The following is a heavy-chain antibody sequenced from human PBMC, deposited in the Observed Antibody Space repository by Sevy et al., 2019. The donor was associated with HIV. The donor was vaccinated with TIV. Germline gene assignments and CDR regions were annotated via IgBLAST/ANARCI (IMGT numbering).Heavy chain of an antibody. D-gene: IGHD3-3*01. CDR3: SRVIGGAAPKQHDY. J-gene: IGHJ4*02. CDR2: IRNRAYGGTP. V-gene: IGHV3-49*03. CDR1: GFTFGDCA. Sequence: GGSLRLSCTTSGFTFGDCAMSWFRQAPGKGLEWVGFIRNRAYGGTPEYAASVKGRFTISRDDSKGIAYLQLNSLKTEDTATYYCSRVIGGAAPKQHDYWGQGTLVTVSS.